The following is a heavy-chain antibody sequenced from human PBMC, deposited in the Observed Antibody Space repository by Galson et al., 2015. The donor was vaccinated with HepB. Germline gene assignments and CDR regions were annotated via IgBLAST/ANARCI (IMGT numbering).Heavy chain of an antibody. J-gene: IGHJ6*02. CDR1: GFTFDDYG. Sequence: SLRLSCAASGFTFDDYGMSWVRQAPGKGLEWVSGINWNGGSTGYADSVKGRFTISRDNAKNSLYLQMNSLRAEDTALYYCARSRTGDLYYHYGMDVWGQGTTVTVSS. V-gene: IGHV3-20*04. D-gene: IGHD7-27*01. CDR2: INWNGGST. CDR3: ARSRTGDLYYHYGMDV.